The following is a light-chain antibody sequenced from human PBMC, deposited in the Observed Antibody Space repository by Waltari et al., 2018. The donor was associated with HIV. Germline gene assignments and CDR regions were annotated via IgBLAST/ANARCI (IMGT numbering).Light chain of an antibody. Sequence: QSVLTQPPSASGTPGQRVTISCSGSISNIGSNTVNWYQQLPGTAPKLLIYTTNQRPSGVPDRFSASKSGTSASLAISGLQSEDEAEYYCAVWDDSLSEYVFGPGTRVTVL. CDR3: AVWDDSLSEYV. CDR1: ISNIGSNT. V-gene: IGLV1-44*01. CDR2: TTN. J-gene: IGLJ1*01.